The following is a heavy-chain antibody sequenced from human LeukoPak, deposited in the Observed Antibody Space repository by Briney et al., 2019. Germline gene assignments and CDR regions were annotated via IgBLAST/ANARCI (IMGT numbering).Heavy chain of an antibody. CDR1: GYSIRSGYY. CDR3: ATDPNPYSSTSGYFDF. D-gene: IGHD6-13*01. V-gene: IGHV4-38-2*02. CDR2: IYQSGST. J-gene: IGHJ4*02. Sequence: PSETLSLTCTVSGYSIRSGYYWGWIRQPPGKGLEWIGCIYQSGSTYYNPSLKSRVTISIDTSKNHFSLKLSSVTAADTAVYYCATDPNPYSSTSGYFDFWGQGTLVTVSS.